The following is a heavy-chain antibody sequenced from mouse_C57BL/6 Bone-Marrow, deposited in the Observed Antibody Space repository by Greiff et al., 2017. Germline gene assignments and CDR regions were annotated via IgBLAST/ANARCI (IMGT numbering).Heavy chain of an antibody. CDR2: VYPRSGTT. V-gene: IGHV1-81*01. Sequence: QVRVKQSGAELARPGASVKLSCKASGYTFTSYGISWVKQRTGQGLEWIGEVYPRSGTTYYNEKFKGKATLTADKSSRTAYMELRSLTSEDSAVYFCANGRYFDVWGTGTTVTVSS. D-gene: IGHD1-1*02. CDR1: GYTFTSYG. J-gene: IGHJ1*03. CDR3: ANGRYFDV.